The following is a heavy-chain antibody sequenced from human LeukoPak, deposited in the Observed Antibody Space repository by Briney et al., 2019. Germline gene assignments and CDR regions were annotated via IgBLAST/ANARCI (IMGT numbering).Heavy chain of an antibody. Sequence: ASGTVSCTASAYTFTGYYIHWVRQAPGQGLEWMGWMNPNSGGTNYAQKFQGRFTMTRDTSISTAYMDLSRLGSDDTAVYYCARGGYSSGWFYFDYWGQGTLVTVSS. CDR3: ARGGYSSGWFYFDY. CDR2: MNPNSGGT. J-gene: IGHJ4*02. V-gene: IGHV1-2*02. D-gene: IGHD6-19*01. CDR1: AYTFTGYY.